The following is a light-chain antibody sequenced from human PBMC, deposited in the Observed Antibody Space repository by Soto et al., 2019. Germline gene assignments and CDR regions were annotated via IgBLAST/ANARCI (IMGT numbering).Light chain of an antibody. CDR2: SNK. Sequence: QSVLTRPPSASGTPGQRVTISCSGSSSNIGTNTVNWYQHLPGSAPKLLIYSNKQRPSGVPDRFSGSKSGTSASLAISGLQPDDEADYYCEAWDGSLNVVLFGGGTKLTVL. J-gene: IGLJ2*01. CDR3: EAWDGSLNVVL. V-gene: IGLV1-44*01. CDR1: SSNIGTNT.